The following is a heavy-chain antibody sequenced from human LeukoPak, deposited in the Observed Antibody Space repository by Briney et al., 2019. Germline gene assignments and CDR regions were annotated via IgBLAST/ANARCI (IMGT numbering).Heavy chain of an antibody. V-gene: IGHV3-53*01. CDR3: ARAGRYFDY. J-gene: IGHJ4*02. CDR1: GFTVSSNY. D-gene: IGHD1-26*01. CDR2: IYSDGST. Sequence: GGSLRLSCAASGFTVSSNYMSWVRQAPGKGLEWVSVIYSDGSTFYADSVKGRFTISRDNAKNSLYLQMNSLRAEDTAVYYCARAGRYFDYWGQGTLVTVSS.